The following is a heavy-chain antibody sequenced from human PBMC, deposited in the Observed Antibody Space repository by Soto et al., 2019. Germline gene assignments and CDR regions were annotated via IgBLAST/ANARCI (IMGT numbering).Heavy chain of an antibody. CDR2: IYYSGST. Sequence: QVQLQESGPGLVRPSETLSLTCTVSGGSFSSYYWTWIRQSPGKGLEWIGYIYYSGSTDYNPSLRGRLAISIDTSKYQFSLRLNSMTAADTVVYYCAGRDCSGTNCYYLDYYYMDVWGKGTTVTVSS. CDR1: GGSFSSYY. V-gene: IGHV4-59*08. CDR3: AGRDCSGTNCYYLDYYYMDV. D-gene: IGHD2-2*01. J-gene: IGHJ6*03.